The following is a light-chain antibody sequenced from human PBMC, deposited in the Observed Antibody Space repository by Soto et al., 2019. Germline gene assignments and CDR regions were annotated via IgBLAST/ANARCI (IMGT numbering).Light chain of an antibody. CDR2: DAS. Sequence: EIVLTQSPATVSLSPGERATLSCRASESVSRYLAWYQQTPGQAPRLLIYDASNRAPGIPARFSGSVSGTDFTLTISSLEPEDFAVYYCQHRSNWPPYTFGGGTKVEIK. CDR1: ESVSRY. V-gene: IGKV3-11*01. CDR3: QHRSNWPPYT. J-gene: IGKJ4*01.